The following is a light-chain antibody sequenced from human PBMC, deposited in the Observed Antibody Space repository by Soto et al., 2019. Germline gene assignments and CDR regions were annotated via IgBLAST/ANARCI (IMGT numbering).Light chain of an antibody. V-gene: IGKV1-5*03. CDR3: QQYSRYPWT. J-gene: IGKJ1*01. CDR1: QSVGSW. Sequence: QMTQSPSTLSASEGDRVTITCWASQSVGSWLAWHQQKPGRAPKVLVYKASNLQDGVPSRFSGSGSGTEFTLTISSLQPDDVATYFCQQYSRYPWTFGQGTKVEIK. CDR2: KAS.